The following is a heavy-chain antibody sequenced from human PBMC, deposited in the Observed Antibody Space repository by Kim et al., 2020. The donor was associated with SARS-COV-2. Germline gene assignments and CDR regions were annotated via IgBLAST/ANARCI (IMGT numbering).Heavy chain of an antibody. V-gene: IGHV3-7*01. D-gene: IGHD6-19*01. Sequence: GGSLRLSCVGSEFTFANYWMTWVRQAPGKGLEWLANIKQDGSETYYVDSVKGRFTISRDNTRNSLYLQMNSLRSEDTAVYYCTATNVAVAGFYWGQGTLVTVSS. J-gene: IGHJ4*02. CDR2: IKQDGSET. CDR3: TATNVAVAGFY. CDR1: EFTFANYW.